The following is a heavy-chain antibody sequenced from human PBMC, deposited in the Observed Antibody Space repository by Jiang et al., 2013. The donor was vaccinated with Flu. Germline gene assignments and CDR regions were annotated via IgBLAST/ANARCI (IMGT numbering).Heavy chain of an antibody. Sequence: GAEVKKPGASVKVSCKASGYTFTGYYMHWVRQAPGQGLEWMGWINPNRGGTNYAQKFQGRVTMTRDTSISTAYMELSRLRSDDTAVYYCARGGSRGAFDIWGQGTMVTVSS. J-gene: IGHJ3*02. CDR1: GYTFTGYY. D-gene: IGHD3-10*01. CDR2: INPNRGGT. V-gene: IGHV1-2*02. CDR3: ARGGSRGAFDI.